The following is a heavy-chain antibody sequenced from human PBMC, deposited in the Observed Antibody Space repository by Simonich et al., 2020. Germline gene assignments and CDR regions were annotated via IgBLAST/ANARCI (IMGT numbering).Heavy chain of an antibody. D-gene: IGHD1-1*01. J-gene: IGHJ4*02. V-gene: IGHV3-21*01. CDR2: IISGSSYI. CDR3: ARANERDY. Sequence: EVQLVESGGGLVKPGGSLRLSCAASGFTFSSYSMNWVRQAPGKGLEWVSSIISGSSYIYYADSVNGRFTISRDNAKNSLYLQMNSLRAEDTAVYYCARANERDYWGQGTLVTVSS. CDR1: GFTFSSYS.